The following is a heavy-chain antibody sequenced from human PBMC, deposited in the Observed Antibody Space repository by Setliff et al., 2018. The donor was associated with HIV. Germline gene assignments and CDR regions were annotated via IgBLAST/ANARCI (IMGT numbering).Heavy chain of an antibody. D-gene: IGHD3-10*01. V-gene: IGHV7-4-1*02. CDR1: GYTFTSFV. CDR3: ARVGGFGEFIENWCDP. CDR2: INTNTGTP. Sequence: ASVKVSCKASGYTFTSFVMNWVRQAPGQGLEWMGWINTNTGTPTYAQGFTGRFVFSLDTSVSTAYLQISSLKAEDTAVYYCARVGGFGEFIENWCDPWGRGTLVTVSS. J-gene: IGHJ5*02.